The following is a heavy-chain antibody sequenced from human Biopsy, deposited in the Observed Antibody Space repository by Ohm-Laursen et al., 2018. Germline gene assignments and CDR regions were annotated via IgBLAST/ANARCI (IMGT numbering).Heavy chain of an antibody. CDR1: GGSFSGTY. Sequence: TLSLTCAVSGGSFSGTYWSWIRQTPGKGLEWIGEINHSGSTKYNPSFESRVTISVDTSKNRFSLNLFSVTAADAARYFCARGEYYAYWSGARKLNYFDYWGQGTLVIVSS. D-gene: IGHD3-3*01. J-gene: IGHJ4*02. V-gene: IGHV4-34*01. CDR2: INHSGST. CDR3: ARGEYYAYWSGARKLNYFDY.